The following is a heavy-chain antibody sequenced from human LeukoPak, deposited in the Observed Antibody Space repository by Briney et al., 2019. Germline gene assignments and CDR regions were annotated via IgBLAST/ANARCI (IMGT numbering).Heavy chain of an antibody. V-gene: IGHV3-20*04. D-gene: IGHD3-10*01. CDR2: ITWSGGST. CDR3: ARDLLRFGELWENWFDP. Sequence: PGGSLRLSCAASGFTFSSYWMHWVRQAPGKGLEWVSGITWSGGSTGYTDSVKGRFTISRDNAKNSLYLQMNSLRAEDTALYYCARDLLRFGELWENWFDPWGQGTLVTVSS. J-gene: IGHJ5*02. CDR1: GFTFSSYW.